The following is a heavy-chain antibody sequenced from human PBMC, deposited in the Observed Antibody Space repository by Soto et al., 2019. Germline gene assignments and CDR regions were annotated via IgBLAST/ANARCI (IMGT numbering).Heavy chain of an antibody. CDR3: ARGPYCSSTSCYAYNYYYYGMDV. V-gene: IGHV4-34*01. CDR2: INHSGST. J-gene: IGHJ6*02. CDR1: GGSFSGYY. Sequence: QVQLQQWGAGLLKPSETLSLTCAVYGGSFSGYYWSWIRQPPGKGLEWIGEINHSGSTNYNPSLKSRVPLSVDTSKNQFSLKLSSVTAADTAVYYCARGPYCSSTSCYAYNYYYYGMDVWGQGTTVTVSS. D-gene: IGHD2-2*01.